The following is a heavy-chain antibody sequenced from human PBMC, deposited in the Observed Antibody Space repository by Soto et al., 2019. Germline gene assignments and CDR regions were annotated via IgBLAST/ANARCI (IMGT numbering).Heavy chain of an antibody. Sequence: QVQLVESGGGVVQPGRSLRLSCAASGFTFSSYAMHWVRQAPGKGLGWVAVISYDGSNKYYADSVKGRFTISRDNSKNTLYLQMNSLRAEDTAVYYCASVDAFDIWGQGTMVTVSS. V-gene: IGHV3-30-3*01. CDR1: GFTFSSYA. CDR2: ISYDGSNK. CDR3: ASVDAFDI. J-gene: IGHJ3*02.